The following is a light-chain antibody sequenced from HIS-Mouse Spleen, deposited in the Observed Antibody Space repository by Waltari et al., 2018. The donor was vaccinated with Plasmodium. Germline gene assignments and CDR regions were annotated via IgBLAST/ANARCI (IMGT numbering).Light chain of an antibody. CDR2: DVS. CDR3: SSYTSSSTPYV. V-gene: IGLV2-14*03. CDR1: SSDVGGYNY. Sequence: QSALTQPASVSGSPGQSITISCTGTSSDVGGYNYVSWYQQHPGKAPKLMIYDVSNRPSGVSNRCSGSKSGNTASLTISGLQAEDEAEYYCSSYTSSSTPYVFGTGTKVTVL. J-gene: IGLJ1*01.